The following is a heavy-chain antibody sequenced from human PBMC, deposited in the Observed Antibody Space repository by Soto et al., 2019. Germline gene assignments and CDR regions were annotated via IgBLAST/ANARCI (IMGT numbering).Heavy chain of an antibody. CDR2: INQNGSER. J-gene: IGHJ4*02. Sequence: GGSLRLSCAATGFMFSSYWMTWVRQAPGKGLEWVANINQNGSERYYVDSVEGRFTISRDNAKNSVFLQMENLRVEDTAMYYCATDILDFWGRGTLVTVS. CDR3: ATDILDF. V-gene: IGHV3-7*05. CDR1: GFMFSSYW. D-gene: IGHD3-9*01.